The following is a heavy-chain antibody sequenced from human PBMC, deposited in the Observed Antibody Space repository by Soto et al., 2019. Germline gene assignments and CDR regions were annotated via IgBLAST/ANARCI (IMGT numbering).Heavy chain of an antibody. CDR1: GYPFTSYD. J-gene: IGHJ6*03. V-gene: IGHV1-8*01. CDR3: ARVEGDYDSPPRYYDYMDV. Sequence: QVQLVQSGAEVKKPGASVKVSCKASGYPFTSYDINWVRQATGQGLAWLGWMNPNSGNTGYEQKCQGRVTMTRNTAISTPHMELSSLRSEDTAVYYCARVEGDYDSPPRYYDYMDVWGKGTTVTVSS. D-gene: IGHD3-9*01. CDR2: MNPNSGNT.